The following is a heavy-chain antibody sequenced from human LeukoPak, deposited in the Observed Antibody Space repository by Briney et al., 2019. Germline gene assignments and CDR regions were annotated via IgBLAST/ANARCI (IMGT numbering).Heavy chain of an antibody. CDR2: ISSGGNT. CDR3: AGRRLLASGYY. D-gene: IGHD6-25*01. CDR1: GFTVSNNY. J-gene: IGHJ4*02. V-gene: IGHV3-66*01. Sequence: GGSLRLSCAASGFTVSNNYMSWVRLAPGKGLEWVSLISSGGNTYYADSVKGRFTISRDTSKNTLHLQMNSLRAEDTAVYYCAGRRLLASGYYWGQGTLVTVSS.